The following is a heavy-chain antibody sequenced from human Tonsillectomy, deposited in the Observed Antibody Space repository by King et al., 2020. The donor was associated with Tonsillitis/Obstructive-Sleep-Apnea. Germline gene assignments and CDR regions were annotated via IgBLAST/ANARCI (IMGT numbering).Heavy chain of an antibody. V-gene: IGHV3-15*01. D-gene: IGHD5-24*01. CDR3: TTVGEMAVTGGVDY. J-gene: IGHJ4*02. CDR2: ITSNSDGGTT. CDR1: ELTLSNAW. Sequence: VQLVESGGGLVKPGGSLRLSCAASELTLSNAWMSWVRQAPGKGLEWVGRITSNSDGGTTDYAAHVKDRFSISRDDSENTLYLQMNSLKTEDTAVYYCTTVGEMAVTGGVDYGGQGTLVTVSS.